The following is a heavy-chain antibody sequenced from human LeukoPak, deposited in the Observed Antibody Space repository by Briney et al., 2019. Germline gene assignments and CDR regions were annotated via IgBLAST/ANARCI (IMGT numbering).Heavy chain of an antibody. J-gene: IGHJ5*02. D-gene: IGHD5-12*01. CDR2: ISGSGSNT. V-gene: IGHV3-23*01. CDR1: GFTLSSYG. CDR3: ARDNSVGDSAWWFDP. Sequence: GGSLRLSCAASGFTLSSYGMSWVRQAPGKGLEWVSAISGSGSNTYYADSVKGRFTISRDNSKNTLYLQMNSLRAEDTAVYYCARDNSVGDSAWWFDPWGQGTLVTVSS.